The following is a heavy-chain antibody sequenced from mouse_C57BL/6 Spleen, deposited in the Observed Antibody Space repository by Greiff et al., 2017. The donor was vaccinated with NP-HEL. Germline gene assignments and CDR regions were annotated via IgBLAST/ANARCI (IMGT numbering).Heavy chain of an antibody. V-gene: IGHV1-74*01. D-gene: IGHD2-5*01. CDR2: IHPSDSDT. CDR1: GYTFTSYW. CDR3: AVEAVYYSNPYYYAMGY. Sequence: QVQLQQPGAELVKPGASVKVSCKASGYTFTSYWMHWVKQRPGQGLEWIGRIHPSDSDTNYNQKFKGKATLTVDKSSSTAYMQLSSLASEDSAVYNCAVEAVYYSNPYYYAMGYWGQGTSVTVSS. J-gene: IGHJ4*01.